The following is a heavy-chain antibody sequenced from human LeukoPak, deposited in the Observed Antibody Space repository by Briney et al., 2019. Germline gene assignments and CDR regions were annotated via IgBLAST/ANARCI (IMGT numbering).Heavy chain of an antibody. CDR2: IKQDGSEK. CDR1: GFTFSSYW. D-gene: IGHD3-22*01. Sequence: GGSLRLSCAASGFTFSSYWMSWVRQAPGKGLEWVANIKQDGSEKYYVDSVKGRFTISRDNAKNSLYLQMNSLRAEDTAVYYCARPYDSSGYSMYYFDYWGKGTLVTVSS. J-gene: IGHJ4*02. V-gene: IGHV3-7*01. CDR3: ARPYDSSGYSMYYFDY.